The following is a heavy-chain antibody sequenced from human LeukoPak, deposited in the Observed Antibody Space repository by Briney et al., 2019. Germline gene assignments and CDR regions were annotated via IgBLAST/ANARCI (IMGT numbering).Heavy chain of an antibody. V-gene: IGHV1-18*01. Sequence: ASVKVSCKASGYTFTSYGISWVRQAPGQGLEWMGWINAYNGNTNYAQKLQGRVTMTTDTSTSTAYMELRSLRSDDTAVYYGARDPNYYGSGSYYGAYWGQGTLVTVSS. CDR1: GYTFTSYG. CDR2: INAYNGNT. CDR3: ARDPNYYGSGSYYGAY. J-gene: IGHJ4*02. D-gene: IGHD3-10*01.